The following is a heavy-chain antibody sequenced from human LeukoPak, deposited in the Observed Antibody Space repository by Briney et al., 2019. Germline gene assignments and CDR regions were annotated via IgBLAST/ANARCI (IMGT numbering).Heavy chain of an antibody. Sequence: ASVKVSCKASGYTFTSYGISWVRQAPGQGLEWMGWISAYNGNTNYAQKLQGRVTMTTDTSTSTAYMELRSLRSDDTAVYYCERALVGYSYGPFDYWGQGTLVTVSS. V-gene: IGHV1-18*01. CDR2: ISAYNGNT. J-gene: IGHJ4*02. CDR3: ERALVGYSYGPFDY. D-gene: IGHD5-18*01. CDR1: GYTFTSYG.